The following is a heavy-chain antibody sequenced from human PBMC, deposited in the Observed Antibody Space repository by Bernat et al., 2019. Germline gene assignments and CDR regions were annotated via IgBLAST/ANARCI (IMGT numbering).Heavy chain of an antibody. D-gene: IGHD1-26*01. V-gene: IGHV4-39*01. CDR1: GGSISSSSYY. CDR3: ARRPRMGATDYYFDY. J-gene: IGHJ4*02. CDR2: IYYSGST. Sequence: QLQLQESGPGLVKPSETLSLTCTVSGGSISSSSYYWGWIRQPPGKGLEWIGSIYYSGSTYYNPSLKSRVTISVDTSKNQFSLKLSSVTAADTAVYDCARRPRMGATDYYFDYWGQGTLVTVSS.